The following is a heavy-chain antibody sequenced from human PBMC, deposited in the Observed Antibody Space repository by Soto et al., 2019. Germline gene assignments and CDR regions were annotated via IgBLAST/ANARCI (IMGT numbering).Heavy chain of an antibody. D-gene: IGHD3-3*01. Sequence: GGSLRLSCAASRFTFSNSDVNWVHQAPGKGLEWVSGVSWNGSRPHYADSVKGRFIISRDNSRNTLYLQTNSLRAEDTAVYYCVRRYYDFWSGYYDFDIWGQGTMVTVSS. J-gene: IGHJ3*02. CDR1: RFTFSNSD. CDR3: VRRYYDFWSGYYDFDI. V-gene: IGHV3-35*01. CDR2: VSWNGSRP.